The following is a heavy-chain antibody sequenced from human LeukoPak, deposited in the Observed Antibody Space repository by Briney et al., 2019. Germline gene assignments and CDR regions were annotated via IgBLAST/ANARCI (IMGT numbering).Heavy chain of an antibody. CDR2: INHSGST. CDR1: GGSFSGYY. CDR3: ARENYDFWSGYSWFDP. D-gene: IGHD3-3*01. Sequence: KPSETLSLTCAVYGGSFSGYYWSWIRQPPGKGLEWIGEINHSGSTNYNPSLKSRVTISVDTSKNQFSLKLSSVTAADTAVYYCARENYDFWSGYSWFDPWGQGTLVTVSS. V-gene: IGHV4-34*01. J-gene: IGHJ5*02.